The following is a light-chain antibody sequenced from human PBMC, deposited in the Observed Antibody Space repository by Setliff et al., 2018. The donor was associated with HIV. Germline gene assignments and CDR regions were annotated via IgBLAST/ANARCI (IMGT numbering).Light chain of an antibody. J-gene: IGLJ2*01. V-gene: IGLV2-14*01. CDR1: SSDVGAYNY. CDR3: CSYTDYSTVV. Sequence: QSALAQPASVSGSPGQSITVSCTGTSSDVGAYNYVSWYQQHPGKAPKLIIYEVTNRPSGVSNRFSGSKSGNTASLTISGLQAEDEAAYYCCSYTDYSTVVFGGGT. CDR2: EVT.